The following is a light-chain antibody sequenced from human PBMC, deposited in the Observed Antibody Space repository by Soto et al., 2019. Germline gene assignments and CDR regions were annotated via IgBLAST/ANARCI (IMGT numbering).Light chain of an antibody. CDR1: SSDVGGYNY. CDR3: SSYTSSSTPVV. V-gene: IGLV2-14*01. J-gene: IGLJ2*01. CDR2: DVS. Sequence: QSALTQPASVSGSPGQSITLSCTGTSSDVGGYNYVSWYQQHPGKAPELMMYDVSRRPSGVSNRFSGSKSGNTASLTISGLQAEDEADYYCSSYTSSSTPVVFGGGTKLTVL.